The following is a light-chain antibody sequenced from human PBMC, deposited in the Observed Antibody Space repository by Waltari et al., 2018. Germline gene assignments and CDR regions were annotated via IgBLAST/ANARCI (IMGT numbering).Light chain of an antibody. J-gene: IGLJ2*01. CDR3: GTWDTSLSALI. CDR2: ENN. Sequence: QSVLTQPPSVSAAPGQKVTISCSGSSSNIGSDYVPWYQQLPGTAPKLFIYENNKRPSGIPDRFSGSKSGTSATLGITGLQTGDEADYYCGTWDTSLSALIFGGGTKLTVL. V-gene: IGLV1-51*02. CDR1: SSNIGSDY.